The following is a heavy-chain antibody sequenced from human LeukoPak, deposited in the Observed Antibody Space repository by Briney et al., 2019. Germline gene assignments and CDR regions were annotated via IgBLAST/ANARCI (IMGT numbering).Heavy chain of an antibody. V-gene: IGHV1-2*02. CDR1: GYTFTGHY. J-gene: IGHJ3*02. CDR3: ARGAYGGNADAFDI. D-gene: IGHD4-23*01. CDR2: ISPNSGDT. Sequence: EASVKVSCKASGYTFTGHYVHWLRQAPGQGLAWMGWISPNSGDTHYVQSFQGRVTMASDTSISTAYMELTRLTSDDTAVYYRARGAYGGNADAFDIWGQGTLVTVSS.